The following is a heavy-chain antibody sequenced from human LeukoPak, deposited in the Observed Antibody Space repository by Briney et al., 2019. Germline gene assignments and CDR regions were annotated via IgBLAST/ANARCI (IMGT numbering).Heavy chain of an antibody. D-gene: IGHD5-24*01. J-gene: IGHJ5*02. V-gene: IGHV4-38-2*02. Sequence: SETLSLTCTVSGYSISSGYYWGWIRQPPGKGLEWIGSIYHSGSTYYNPSLKSRVTISVDTSKNQFSLKLSSVTAADTAVYYCARDSRDGYNPNSDWFDPWGQGTLVTVSS. CDR1: GYSISSGYY. CDR2: IYHSGST. CDR3: ARDSRDGYNPNSDWFDP.